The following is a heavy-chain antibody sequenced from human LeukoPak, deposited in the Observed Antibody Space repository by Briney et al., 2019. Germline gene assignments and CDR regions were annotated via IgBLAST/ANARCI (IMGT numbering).Heavy chain of an antibody. CDR3: ASGVVVPAANNYYYMDV. CDR1: GGSFSGYY. CDR2: INHSGST. J-gene: IGHJ6*03. Sequence: SETLSLTCAVYGGSFSGYYWSWLRQPPGKGLEGIGEINHSGSTNYNPSLKSRVTISVDTSKNQFSLKLSSVTAADTAVYYCASGVVVPAANNYYYMDVWGKGTTVTVSS. V-gene: IGHV4-34*01. D-gene: IGHD2-2*01.